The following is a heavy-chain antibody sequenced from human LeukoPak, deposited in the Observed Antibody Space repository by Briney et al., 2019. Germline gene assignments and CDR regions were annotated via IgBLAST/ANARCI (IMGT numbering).Heavy chain of an antibody. CDR2: INPNNGGT. V-gene: IGHV1-2*06. Sequence: ASVKVSCKASGYTFTGYYIHWVRQAPGQGLDWMGRINPNNGGTNNAQKFQGRVTMTRDMSMSTAYMELSRLRSDDTAVYYCAGEDNSSGYRPFDIWGQGTMVTVPS. J-gene: IGHJ3*02. D-gene: IGHD3-22*01. CDR1: GYTFTGYY. CDR3: AGEDNSSGYRPFDI.